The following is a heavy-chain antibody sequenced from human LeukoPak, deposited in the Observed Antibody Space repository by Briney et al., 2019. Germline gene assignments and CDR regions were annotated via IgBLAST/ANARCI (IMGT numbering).Heavy chain of an antibody. V-gene: IGHV1-18*01. CDR1: GYTFTSYD. D-gene: IGHD3-3*01. CDR2: ISAYNGNT. Sequence: ASVKVSCKASGYTFTSYDINWVRQATGQGLEWMGWISAYNGNTNYAQKLQGRVTMTTDTSTSTAYMELRSLRSDDTAVYYCARDRTGAFGVVTTPSDYWGQGTLVTVSS. J-gene: IGHJ4*02. CDR3: ARDRTGAFGVVTTPSDY.